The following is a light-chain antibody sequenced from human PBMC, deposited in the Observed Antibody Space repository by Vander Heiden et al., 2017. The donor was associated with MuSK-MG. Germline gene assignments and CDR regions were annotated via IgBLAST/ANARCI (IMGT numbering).Light chain of an antibody. CDR3: SAYTSTSTVV. Sequence: SALTQPASVSGSPGQSITISCTGTSGDIGGYNYVSWYQQPPGNPLKLVIYGVYKRPSGGAYRFAGSKAGNTASMTISGLQDDDEAEYYGSAYTSTSTVVFGGGTKLTVL. CDR1: SGDIGGYNY. CDR2: GVY. J-gene: IGLJ2*01. V-gene: IGLV2-14*03.